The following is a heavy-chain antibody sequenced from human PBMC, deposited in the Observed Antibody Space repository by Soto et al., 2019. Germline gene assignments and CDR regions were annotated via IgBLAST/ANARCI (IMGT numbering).Heavy chain of an antibody. V-gene: IGHV4-39*07. CDR3: ARAHYDILTGYYSYDY. CDR1: GVSISSSSYY. CDR2: IYYSGST. Sequence: SETLSLSCTVSGVSISSSSYYWGWIRQPPGKGLEWIGSIYYSGSTYYNPSLKSRVTISVDTSKNQFSLKLSSVTAADTAVYYCARAHYDILTGYYSYDYWGQGTLVTSPQ. J-gene: IGHJ4*02. D-gene: IGHD3-9*01.